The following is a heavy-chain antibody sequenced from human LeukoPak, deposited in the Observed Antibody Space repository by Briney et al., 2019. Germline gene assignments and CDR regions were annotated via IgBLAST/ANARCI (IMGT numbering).Heavy chain of an antibody. V-gene: IGHV1-69*05. D-gene: IGHD6-19*01. CDR3: ASRAVPPWYSSGWYYFDY. J-gene: IGHJ4*02. Sequence: SVKVSCKASGGTFSSYAISWVRQAPGQGLEWMGRIIPIFGTANYAQKFQGRVTITTDESTSTAYMELSSLRSEDTAVYHCASRAVPPWYSSGWYYFDYWGQGTLVTVSS. CDR1: GGTFSSYA. CDR2: IIPIFGTA.